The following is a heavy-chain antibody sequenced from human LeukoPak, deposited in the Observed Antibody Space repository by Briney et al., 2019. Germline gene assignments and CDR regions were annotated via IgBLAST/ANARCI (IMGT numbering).Heavy chain of an antibody. V-gene: IGHV3-7*01. CDR3: ARDLYYGSRRSVLDP. Sequence: GGSLRLSRAASGFTFSSYWMSWVRQAPGKGLEWVANIKQDGSEKYYVDSVKGRFTISRDNAKNSLYLQMNSLRAEDTAVYYCARDLYYGSRRSVLDPWGQGTLVTVSS. J-gene: IGHJ5*02. CDR2: IKQDGSEK. D-gene: IGHD3-10*01. CDR1: GFTFSSYW.